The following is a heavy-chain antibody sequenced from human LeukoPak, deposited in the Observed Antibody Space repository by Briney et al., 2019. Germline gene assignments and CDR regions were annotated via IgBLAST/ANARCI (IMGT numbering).Heavy chain of an antibody. V-gene: IGHV1-46*01. Sequence: ASVTVSCKASGYIFTNYYMHWVRQAPGQGLEWMGTINPSGGSTTYAQKFQGRVTMTRDTSTSTVYMELSSLRSEDTAVYYCARDHGSAYYRAPRHWGQGTLVTVSS. CDR3: ARDHGSAYYRAPRH. CDR1: GYIFTNYY. CDR2: INPSGGST. D-gene: IGHD3-10*01. J-gene: IGHJ4*02.